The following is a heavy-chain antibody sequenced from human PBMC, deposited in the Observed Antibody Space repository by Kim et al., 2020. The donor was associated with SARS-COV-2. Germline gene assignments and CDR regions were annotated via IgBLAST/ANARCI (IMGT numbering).Heavy chain of an antibody. CDR3: AKERLEGGGSLY. D-gene: IGHD3-16*01. Sequence: YYADSVKGRFTISRDNSKNTLYLQMNSLRAEDTAVYYCAKERLEGGGSLYWGQGTLVTVSS. V-gene: IGHV3-30*02. J-gene: IGHJ4*02.